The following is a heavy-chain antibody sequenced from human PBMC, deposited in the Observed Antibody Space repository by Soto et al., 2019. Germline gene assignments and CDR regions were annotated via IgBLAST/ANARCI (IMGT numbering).Heavy chain of an antibody. CDR2: VSYDGGDK. J-gene: IGHJ4*02. D-gene: IGHD6-13*01. CDR1: GFTFRNYG. V-gene: IGHV3-30*18. Sequence: EGSLRLSCAASGFTFRNYGMHWVRQAPGKGLEWVAVVSYDGGDKHYADSVKGRFTISRDSSKNTLYLQMSSLRVEDTAVYYCAKDHSIAAADYFFDYWGQGTLVTVSS. CDR3: AKDHSIAAADYFFDY.